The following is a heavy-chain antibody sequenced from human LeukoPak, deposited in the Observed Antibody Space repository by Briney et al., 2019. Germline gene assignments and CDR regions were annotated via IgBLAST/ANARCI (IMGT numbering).Heavy chain of an antibody. V-gene: IGHV3-53*01. CDR2: IYSGDT. CDR1: GFVFSTYS. D-gene: IGHD4/OR15-4a*01. J-gene: IGHJ4*02. Sequence: GGSLRLSCAASGFVFSTYSMNWVRQAPGKGLEWVSFIYSGDTHYSDSVKGRFTISRDHSKNTLYLQMNSLRAEDTAVYYCARRAGAYSHPYDYWGQGTLVTVSS. CDR3: ARRAGAYSHPYDY.